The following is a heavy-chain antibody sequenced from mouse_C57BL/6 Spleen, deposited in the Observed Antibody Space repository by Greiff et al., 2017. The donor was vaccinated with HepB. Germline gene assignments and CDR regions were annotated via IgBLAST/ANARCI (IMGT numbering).Heavy chain of an antibody. CDR1: GFTFTDYY. J-gene: IGHJ3*01. D-gene: IGHD2-1*01. CDR3: AVYRNSFAY. CDR2: IRNKANGYTT. V-gene: IGHV7-3*01. Sequence: EVKLVESGGGLVQPGGSLSLSCAASGFTFTDYYISWVRQPPGKALEWLGFIRNKANGYTTEYSASVKGRFTISRDTSQSILYLQMNALRAEDSATYYCAVYRNSFAYWGQGTLVTVSA.